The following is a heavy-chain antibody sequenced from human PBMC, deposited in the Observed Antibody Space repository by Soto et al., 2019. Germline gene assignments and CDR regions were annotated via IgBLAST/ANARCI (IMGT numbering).Heavy chain of an antibody. CDR2: ISGSGDYT. V-gene: IGHV3-23*01. Sequence: EVQLLESGGGLVQPGGSLRLSCAASGFTFSIYAMSWVRQAPGKGLEWVSAISGSGDYTYYADSVKGRFAISRDNSKNTLYLQMNSLRAEDTAVYYCAKVLKAVAGKYDYWGQGTLVPVSS. J-gene: IGHJ4*02. CDR3: AKVLKAVAGKYDY. CDR1: GFTFSIYA. D-gene: IGHD6-19*01.